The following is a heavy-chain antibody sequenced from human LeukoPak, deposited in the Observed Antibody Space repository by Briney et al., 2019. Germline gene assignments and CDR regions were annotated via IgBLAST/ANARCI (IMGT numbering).Heavy chain of an antibody. J-gene: IGHJ4*02. V-gene: IGHV4-59*01. CDR3: ARGYSYGSY. D-gene: IGHD5-18*01. Sequence: PSETLSLTRTVSGSSLSSYYWSWIRQPPGKGLEWIGYIYYTGSTNYTPSLKSRVTISVDTTKNQFSLKLNSVTAADTAVYYCARGYSYGSYWGQGILVTVSS. CDR2: IYYTGST. CDR1: GSSLSSYY.